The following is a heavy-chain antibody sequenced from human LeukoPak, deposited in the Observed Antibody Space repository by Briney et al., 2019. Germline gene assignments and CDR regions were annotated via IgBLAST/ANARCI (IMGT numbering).Heavy chain of an antibody. CDR1: GGSISSYY. D-gene: IGHD3-16*01. J-gene: IGHJ4*02. V-gene: IGHV4-59*01. CDR3: ATKSPGGYFDY. CDR2: IYYSGST. Sequence: SETLSLTCTVSGGSISSYYWSWIRQPPEKGLEWIGYIYYSGSTNYNPSLKSRVTISVDTSKNQFSLKLSSVTAADTAVYYCATKSPGGYFDYWGQGTLVTVSS.